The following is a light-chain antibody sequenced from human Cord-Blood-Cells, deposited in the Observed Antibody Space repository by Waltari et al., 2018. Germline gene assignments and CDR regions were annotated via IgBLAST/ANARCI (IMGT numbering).Light chain of an antibody. CDR3: CSYAGSSTLV. CDR1: SSDVGSYNL. J-gene: IGLJ2*01. Sequence: QPASVSGSPGQSITISCTGTSSDVGSYNLVSWYQQHPGKAPKLMIYEGSKRPSGVSNRFSGSKSGNTASLTISGLPAEDEADYYCCSYAGSSTLVFGGGTKLTVL. CDR2: EGS. V-gene: IGLV2-23*01.